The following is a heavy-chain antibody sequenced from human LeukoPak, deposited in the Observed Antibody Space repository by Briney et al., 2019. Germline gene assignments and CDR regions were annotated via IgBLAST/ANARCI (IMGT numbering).Heavy chain of an antibody. CDR1: GGSISSSSYY. Sequence: SETLSLTCTVSGGSISSSSYYWGWIRQPPGKGLEWIGSIYYSGSTYYNPSLKSRVTISVDTSKNQFSLKLSSVTAADTAVYYCARGRSGKQLVPGYWGQGTLVTVSS. CDR3: ARGRSGKQLVPGY. D-gene: IGHD6-6*01. J-gene: IGHJ4*02. V-gene: IGHV4-39*07. CDR2: IYYSGST.